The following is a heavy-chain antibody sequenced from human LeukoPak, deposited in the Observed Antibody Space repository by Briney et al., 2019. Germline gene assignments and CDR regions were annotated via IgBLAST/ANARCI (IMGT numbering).Heavy chain of an antibody. CDR2: INAGNGNT. CDR1: GHTFTSYA. V-gene: IGHV1-3*01. CDR3: ARDSTYYDILTGYPGDY. D-gene: IGHD3-9*01. Sequence: GASVKVSCKASGHTFTSYAMRWVRQAPGQRLEWTGWINAGNGNTKYSQKFQGRVTITRDTSASTAYMELSSLRSEDTAVYYCARDSTYYDILTGYPGDYWGQGTLITVSS. J-gene: IGHJ4*02.